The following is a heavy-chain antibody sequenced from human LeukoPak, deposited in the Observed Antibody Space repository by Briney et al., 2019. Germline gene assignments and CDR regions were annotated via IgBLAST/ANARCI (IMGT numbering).Heavy chain of an antibody. Sequence: SETLSLTCTVSGYSISSGYYWGWIRQPPGKGLEWIGSIYHSGSTYYNPSLKSRVTISVDTSKNQFSLKLNSVTAADTAVYYCARVSLLNWFDPWGQGTLVTVSS. CDR1: GYSISSGYY. J-gene: IGHJ5*02. CDR3: ARVSLLNWFDP. V-gene: IGHV4-38-2*02. CDR2: IYHSGST. D-gene: IGHD2/OR15-2a*01.